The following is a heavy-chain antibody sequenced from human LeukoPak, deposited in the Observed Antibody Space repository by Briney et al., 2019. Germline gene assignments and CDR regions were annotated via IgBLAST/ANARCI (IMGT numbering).Heavy chain of an antibody. V-gene: IGHV1-69*13. CDR1: GGTFGSYA. D-gene: IGHD3-3*01. Sequence: SVKVSCKASGGTFGSYAISWVRQAPGQGLEWMGGIIPIFGTANYAQKFQGRVTITADESTSTAYMELSSLRSEDTAVYYCARGADYDFWSGSYWGQGTLVTVSS. J-gene: IGHJ4*02. CDR2: IIPIFGTA. CDR3: ARGADYDFWSGSY.